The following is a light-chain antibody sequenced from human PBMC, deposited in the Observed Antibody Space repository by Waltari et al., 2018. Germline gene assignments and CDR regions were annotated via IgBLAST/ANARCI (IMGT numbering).Light chain of an antibody. J-gene: IGKJ4*01. CDR3: QQRSNWPLLT. Sequence: EIVLTQSPATLSLSPGERATLPCRASQSVSSYLAWYQQKPGQAPRLLIYDASNRATGIPARFSGSGSGTDFTLTISGLDPEDFAVYYCQQRSNWPLLTFGGGTKVEIK. CDR1: QSVSSY. CDR2: DAS. V-gene: IGKV3-11*01.